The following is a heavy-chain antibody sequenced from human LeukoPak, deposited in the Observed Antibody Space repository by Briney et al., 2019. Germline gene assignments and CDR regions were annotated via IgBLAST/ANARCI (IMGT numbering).Heavy chain of an antibody. J-gene: IGHJ4*02. CDR2: INHSGST. CDR3: AEVAYCGGDCYSMDY. CDR1: GGSFSGYY. V-gene: IGHV4-34*01. Sequence: SETLSLTCAVCGGSFSGYYWSWIRQPPGKGLEGIGEINHSGSTNYNPSLKSRVTISVDTSKNQFSLKLSSVTAAATAVYYCAEVAYCGGDCYSMDYWGQGTLVTVSS. D-gene: IGHD2-21*02.